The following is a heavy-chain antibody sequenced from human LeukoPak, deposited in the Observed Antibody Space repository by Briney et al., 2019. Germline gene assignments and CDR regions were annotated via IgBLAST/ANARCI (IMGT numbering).Heavy chain of an antibody. J-gene: IGHJ4*02. CDR1: GYIFTTYW. CDR2: IYPGDSDT. D-gene: IGHD1-26*01. V-gene: IGHV5-51*01. Sequence: GESLKISCNTSGYIFTTYWIGWVRQMPGKGLEWMGIIYPGDSDTKYSPFFQGQVTISVDKSTSTAYLQWSSLKASDTAIFYCARLGGSSYRGFFDCWGQGTLVTVSS. CDR3: ARLGGSSYRGFFDC.